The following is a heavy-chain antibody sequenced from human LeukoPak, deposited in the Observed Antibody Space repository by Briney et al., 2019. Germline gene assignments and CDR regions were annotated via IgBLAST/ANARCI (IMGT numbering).Heavy chain of an antibody. Sequence: GGSLRLSCAASRFSFSSYAMHWVRQAPGKGLEWVAVIWYDGSNKYYADSVKGRFTISRDNSKNTLYLLMNSLRAEDTAVYYCARDPSDNWNDIGWFDPWGQGTLVTVSS. V-gene: IGHV3-33*01. CDR1: RFSFSSYA. CDR3: ARDPSDNWNDIGWFDP. J-gene: IGHJ5*02. D-gene: IGHD1-1*01. CDR2: IWYDGSNK.